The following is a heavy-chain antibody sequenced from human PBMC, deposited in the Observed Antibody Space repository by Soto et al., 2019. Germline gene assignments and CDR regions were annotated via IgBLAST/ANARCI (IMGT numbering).Heavy chain of an antibody. CDR1: GFTFSNDW. CDR3: ARGPRGVYGNDY. V-gene: IGHV3-74*01. CDR2: INWDGSAA. D-gene: IGHD2-8*02. Sequence: EVQLVESGGGLVQPGGSLRLSCAASGFTFSNDWMHWVRQASGKGLVWVSRINWDGSAAYYADSVTGRFTISRDNAKNTVYLQMNSLRGEDTAVYYCARGPRGVYGNDYWGQGALVTVSS. J-gene: IGHJ4*02.